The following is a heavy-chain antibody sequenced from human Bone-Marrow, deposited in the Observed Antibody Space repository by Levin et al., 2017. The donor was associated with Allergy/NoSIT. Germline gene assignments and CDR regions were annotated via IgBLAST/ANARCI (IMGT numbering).Heavy chain of an antibody. J-gene: IGHJ4*02. CDR2: VSGFGSST. D-gene: IGHD4-17*01. V-gene: IGHV3-23*01. CDR1: GFTFSNYA. Sequence: PGESLKISCAASGFTFSNYAMAWVRQAPGKGLDWVAGVSGFGSSTYYADSVRDRFTISRDRSKNTVYLQINGLRVEDTAIYYCAKDADEDFGDYGGLDFWGLGTLVTVSS. CDR3: AKDADEDFGDYGGLDF.